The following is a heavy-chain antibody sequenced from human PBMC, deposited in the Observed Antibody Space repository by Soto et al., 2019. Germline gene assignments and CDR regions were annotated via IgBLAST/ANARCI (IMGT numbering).Heavy chain of an antibody. J-gene: IGHJ4*02. D-gene: IGHD1-1*01. CDR2: INQDGNED. CDR1: GFTFSSYW. V-gene: IGHV3-7*01. CDR3: ARTGDGHHDFLDY. Sequence: GWSLRLSCAASGFTFSSYWMNWFRQAPGKGLEWVANINQDGNEDNLLDSVKGRFTISRDNAKNSLFLQMNSLRVDDTAVYYCARTGDGHHDFLDYWGQGALVTVSS.